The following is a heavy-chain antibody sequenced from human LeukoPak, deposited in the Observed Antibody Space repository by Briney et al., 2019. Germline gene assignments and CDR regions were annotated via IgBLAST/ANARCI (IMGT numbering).Heavy chain of an antibody. CDR3: AKGYYYDSSGYYDY. V-gene: IGHV3-9*01. J-gene: IGHJ4*02. CDR2: ISWNSGNI. D-gene: IGHD3-22*01. CDR1: GFTFDDYA. Sequence: PGRSLRLSCAASGFTFDDYAMHWVRQAPGKGLEWVSGISWNSGNIGYADSVKGRFTISRDNAKNSLYLQMNSLRAEDTALYYCAKGYYYDSSGYYDYWGQGTLVTVSS.